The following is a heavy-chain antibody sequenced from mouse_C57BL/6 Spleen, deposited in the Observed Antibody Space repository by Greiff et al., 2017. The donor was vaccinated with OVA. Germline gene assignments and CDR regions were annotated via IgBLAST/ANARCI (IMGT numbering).Heavy chain of an antibody. CDR1: GFTFSSYG. D-gene: IGHD2-4*01. J-gene: IGHJ4*01. CDR2: ISSGGSYT. V-gene: IGHV5-6*02. CDR3: ASPLYDCDGGYYAMDY. Sequence: EVKLVESGGDLVKPGGSLKLSCAASGFTFSSYGMSWVRQTPDKRLEWVAIISSGGSYTYYPDSVKGRFTITRDNAKNTLYLQMSSLKSEDTAMYYCASPLYDCDGGYYAMDYWGQGTSVTVSS.